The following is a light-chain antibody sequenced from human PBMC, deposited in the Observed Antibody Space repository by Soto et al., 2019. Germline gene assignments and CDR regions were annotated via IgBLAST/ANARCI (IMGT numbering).Light chain of an antibody. V-gene: IGKV3-20*01. CDR1: RSVGSVY. CDR2: GAS. CDR3: QQDGSSPRT. Sequence: DIVLTQSPGALSLCTGERATLSCRVCRSVGSVYLAWYHENPGQAPRLLIHGASNRASGIPDRFSGSGSGTDFTLTISRLEPEDFAVYYCQQDGSSPRTFGQGTKVDIK. J-gene: IGKJ1*01.